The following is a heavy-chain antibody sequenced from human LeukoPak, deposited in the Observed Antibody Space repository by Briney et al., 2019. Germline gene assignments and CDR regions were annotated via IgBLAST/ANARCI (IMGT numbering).Heavy chain of an antibody. CDR3: ARVDIVDYYYYMDV. Sequence: GASVKVSCKASGYTFTGYYMHWVRQAPGQGLEWMGWINPNSGGTNYAQKFQGRVTMTRDTSISTAYMELSRPRSDDTAVYYCARVDIVDYYYYMDVWGKGTTVTVSS. D-gene: IGHD2-15*01. V-gene: IGHV1-2*02. CDR1: GYTFTGYY. CDR2: INPNSGGT. J-gene: IGHJ6*03.